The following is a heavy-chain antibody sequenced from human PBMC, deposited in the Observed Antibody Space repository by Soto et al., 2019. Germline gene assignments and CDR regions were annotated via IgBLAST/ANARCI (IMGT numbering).Heavy chain of an antibody. CDR2: IKSKTDGERT. J-gene: IGHJ4*02. Sequence: GGSLRLSCAASGFTFSNAWMNWVRQAPGKGLEWVGRIKSKTDGERTDYAAPVKGRFTISRDDSKNTLYLQMNSLKTEDTALYYCTTDIVVVPTGTREYYYGSGINSVWGQGTLVTVSS. V-gene: IGHV3-15*07. CDR1: GFTFSNAW. CDR3: TTDIVVVPTGTREYYYGSGINSV. D-gene: IGHD3-10*01.